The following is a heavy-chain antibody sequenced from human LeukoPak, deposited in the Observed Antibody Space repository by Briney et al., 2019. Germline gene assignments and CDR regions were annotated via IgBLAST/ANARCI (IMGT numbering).Heavy chain of an antibody. J-gene: IGHJ4*02. CDR2: IIPIFGTA. Sequence: SVKVSCKASGGTFSSYAISWVRQAPGQGLEWMGGIIPIFGTANYAQKFQGRVTITTDESTSTAYMELSSLRSEDTAVYYCARGPVGATNGLDYWGQGTLVTVSS. D-gene: IGHD1-26*01. CDR1: GGTFSSYA. V-gene: IGHV1-69*05. CDR3: ARGPVGATNGLDY.